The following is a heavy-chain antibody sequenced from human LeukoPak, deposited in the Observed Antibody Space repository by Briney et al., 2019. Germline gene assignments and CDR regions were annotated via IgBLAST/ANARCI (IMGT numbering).Heavy chain of an antibody. J-gene: IGHJ5*02. CDR1: GYTFTGDY. V-gene: IGHV1-2*02. Sequence: ASVKVSCKAFGYTFTGDYMHWVRQAPGQGLEWMGWINPNSGGTNYAQKFQGRVTMTRDTSISTAYMELSRLRSDDTAVYYCARVGGSGKNWFDPWGQGTLVTVSS. D-gene: IGHD3-10*01. CDR3: ARVGGSGKNWFDP. CDR2: INPNSGGT.